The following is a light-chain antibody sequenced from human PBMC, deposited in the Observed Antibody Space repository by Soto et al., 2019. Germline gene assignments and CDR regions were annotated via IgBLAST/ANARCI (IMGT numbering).Light chain of an antibody. V-gene: IGLV1-47*01. Sequence: QSVLTQPPSAPGTPGQRVTISCSGSSSNIGTNFVYWYQQLPGTAPKLLIFRNDQRPSGVPDRFSGSKSGTSASLAISGLRSEDEADYYCAAWDDSLNGPVFGGGTKLTVL. J-gene: IGLJ2*01. CDR2: RND. CDR1: SSNIGTNF. CDR3: AAWDDSLNGPV.